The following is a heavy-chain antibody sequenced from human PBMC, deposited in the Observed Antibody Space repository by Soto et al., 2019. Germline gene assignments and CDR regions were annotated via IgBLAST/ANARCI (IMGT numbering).Heavy chain of an antibody. D-gene: IGHD2-2*01. CDR1: GGSISSSSYY. CDR2: IYYSGST. CDR3: ARHRWRAIVVVPGWFDP. Sequence: QLQLQESGPGLVKPSETLSLTCTVSGGSISSSSYYWGWIRQPPGKGLEWIGSIYYSGSTYYNPSLKSRVTISVDTSKNQFSLKLSSVTAADTAVYYCARHRWRAIVVVPGWFDPWGQGTLVTVSS. V-gene: IGHV4-39*01. J-gene: IGHJ5*02.